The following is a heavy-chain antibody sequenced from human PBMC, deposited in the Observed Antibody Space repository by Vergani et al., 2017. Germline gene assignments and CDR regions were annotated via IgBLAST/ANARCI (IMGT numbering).Heavy chain of an antibody. J-gene: IGHJ4*02. Sequence: QVQLPESGPGLVKPSGPLSLTCAVSGGSISSSNWWSWVRQPPGKGLEWIGEIYHSGSTNYNPSLKSRVTISVDKSKNQFSLKLSSVTAADTAVYYCARVGWNDPKSNPGDYWGQGTLVTVSS. D-gene: IGHD1-1*01. V-gene: IGHV4-4*02. CDR2: IYHSGST. CDR1: GGSISSSNW. CDR3: ARVGWNDPKSNPGDY.